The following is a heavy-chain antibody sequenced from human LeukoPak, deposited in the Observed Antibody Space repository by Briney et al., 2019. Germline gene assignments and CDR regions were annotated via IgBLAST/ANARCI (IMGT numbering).Heavy chain of an antibody. Sequence: SETLSLTCTVSGGSLNSYYWCWIRQATGKGLEWIGYSYYSGSTNYNSSLKSRVTISVDTSKNQFSLTVTSVTATDTAIYYCVRHGESGRHHSYFDYWGQGALVTVSS. CDR3: VRHGESGRHHSYFDY. CDR1: GGSLNSYY. J-gene: IGHJ4*02. D-gene: IGHD6-25*01. V-gene: IGHV4-59*08. CDR2: SYYSGST.